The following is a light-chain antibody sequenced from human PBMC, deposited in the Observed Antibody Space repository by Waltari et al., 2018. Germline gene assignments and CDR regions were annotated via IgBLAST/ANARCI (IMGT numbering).Light chain of an antibody. Sequence: QSVLTQAPSVSGTPGQRVTISCSGTNYNIGSGPVNWYQQVPGMSPKLLIYSNEQRPSGVPDRCSGSKYCPSASLAISGLQSEDEADYSCATWDGRVDGVLFGGGTKVTVL. CDR3: ATWDGRVDGVL. V-gene: IGLV1-44*01. CDR1: NYNIGSGP. CDR2: SNE. J-gene: IGLJ2*01.